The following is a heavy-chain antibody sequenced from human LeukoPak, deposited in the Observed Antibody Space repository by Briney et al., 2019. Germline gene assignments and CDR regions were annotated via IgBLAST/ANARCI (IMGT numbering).Heavy chain of an antibody. CDR2: IYYSGST. CDR3: ARQSGTVTSFDY. V-gene: IGHV4-59*08. CDR1: GGSISSYY. Sequence: PSETLSLTCTVSGGSISSYYWSWIRQPPGKGLEWIGYIYYSGSTNYNPSLKSRVTISVDTSKNQFSLKLSSVTAADTAVYYCARQSGTVTSFDYWGQGTLVTVSS. D-gene: IGHD4-17*01. J-gene: IGHJ4*02.